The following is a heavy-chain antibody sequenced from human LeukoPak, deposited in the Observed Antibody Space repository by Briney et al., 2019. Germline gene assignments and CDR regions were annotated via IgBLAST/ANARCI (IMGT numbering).Heavy chain of an antibody. CDR1: GFTFSSYE. CDR2: ISSSGSTI. J-gene: IGHJ3*02. D-gene: IGHD2-15*01. V-gene: IGHV3-48*03. Sequence: PGGSLRLSCAASGFTFSSYEMNWVRQAPGKGLEWVSYISSSGSTIYYADSVKGRFTISRDNAKNSLYLQMNSLRAEDTAVYYCARAPVLRIGVFDIWGQGTMVTVSS. CDR3: ARAPVLRIGVFDI.